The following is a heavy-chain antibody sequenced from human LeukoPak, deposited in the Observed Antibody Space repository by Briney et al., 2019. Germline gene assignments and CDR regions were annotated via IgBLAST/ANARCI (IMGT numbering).Heavy chain of an antibody. CDR1: GFTFSDYV. V-gene: IGHV3-7*03. D-gene: IGHD3-9*01. CDR3: AGGTGFIIKD. Sequence: GGSLRLSCVASGFTFSDYVIHWVRQAPGKGLEWVANIKQDGSEKNYVDSVKGRFTISRDNAKNSLYLQMNNLRVEDTAMYYCAGGTGFIIKDWGQGTLVTVSS. J-gene: IGHJ4*02. CDR2: IKQDGSEK.